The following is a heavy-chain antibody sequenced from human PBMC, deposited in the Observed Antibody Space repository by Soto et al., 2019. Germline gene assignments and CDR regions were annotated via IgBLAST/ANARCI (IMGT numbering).Heavy chain of an antibody. CDR2: IYYSGST. CDR1: GGSISSGGYY. CDR3: AREVDTTYDILTGYDDIWFDP. V-gene: IGHV4-31*03. J-gene: IGHJ5*02. Sequence: PSETLSLTCTVSGGSISSGGYYWSWIRQHPGKGLEWIGYIYYSGSTYYNPSLKSRVTISVDTSKNQFSLKLSSVTAADTAVYYCAREVDTTYDILTGYDDIWFDPWGQGTLVTVSS. D-gene: IGHD3-9*01.